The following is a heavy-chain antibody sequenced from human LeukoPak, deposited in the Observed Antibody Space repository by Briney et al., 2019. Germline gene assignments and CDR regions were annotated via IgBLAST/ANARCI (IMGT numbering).Heavy chain of an antibody. J-gene: IGHJ4*02. CDR1: GGTFSNYA. CDR2: IIPIFGTT. V-gene: IGHV1-69*05. D-gene: IGHD6-13*01. CDR3: ATGPGIAEQDY. Sequence: ASVKVSCKASGGTFSNYAISWVRQAPGQGLEWMGGIIPIFGTTNYAQKFQGRVTITTDESTSTAYMELSSLRSEDTAVYYCATGPGIAEQDYWGQGTLVTVSS.